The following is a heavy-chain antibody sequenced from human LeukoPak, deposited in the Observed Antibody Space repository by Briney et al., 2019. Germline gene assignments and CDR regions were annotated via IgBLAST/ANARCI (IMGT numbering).Heavy chain of an antibody. CDR1: GGSISSYY. CDR2: FYYSGST. J-gene: IGHJ6*02. V-gene: IGHV4-59*01. Sequence: KSSETLSLTCTVSGGSISSYYWSWIRQPPGKGLEWIGYFYYSGSTNYNPSLKSRVTISVDTSKNQFSLKLSSVTAADTAVYYCARDRLAVAEYGMDVWGQGTTVTVSS. CDR3: ARDRLAVAEYGMDV. D-gene: IGHD6-19*01.